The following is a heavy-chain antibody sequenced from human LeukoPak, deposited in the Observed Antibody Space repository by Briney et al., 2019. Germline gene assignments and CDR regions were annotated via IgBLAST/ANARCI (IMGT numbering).Heavy chain of an antibody. CDR2: ISAYNGNT. CDR3: ARDAYPSGAFDI. J-gene: IGHJ3*02. CDR1: GYTFTSYG. D-gene: IGHD3-16*01. V-gene: IGHV1-18*01. Sequence: ASVKVSCKASGYTFTSYGIRWVRQAPGQGLEWMGWISAYNGNTNYAQKLQGRVTMTTDTYTSTAYMELRSLRSDDTAVYYCARDAYPSGAFDIWGQGTMVTVSS.